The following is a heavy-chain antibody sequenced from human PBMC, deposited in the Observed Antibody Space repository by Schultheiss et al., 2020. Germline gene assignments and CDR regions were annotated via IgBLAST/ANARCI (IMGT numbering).Heavy chain of an antibody. CDR1: GGSISSYD. CDR2: IYYSGST. J-gene: IGHJ4*02. Sequence: SETLSLTCTVSGGSISSYDWNWIRQPPGKGLEWIGYIYYSGSTKSNPSLKSRVTISLDTSKNQFSLKLSSVTAADTAVYYCARGLGPSYGIDNWCQGTLVTVSS. V-gene: IGHV4-59*01. CDR3: ARGLGPSYGIDN. D-gene: IGHD5-18*01.